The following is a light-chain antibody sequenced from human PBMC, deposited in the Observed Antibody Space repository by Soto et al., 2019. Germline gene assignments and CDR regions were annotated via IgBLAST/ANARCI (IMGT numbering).Light chain of an antibody. CDR1: QSVSSN. V-gene: IGKV3-15*01. Sequence: EIVMTQSPATLSVSPGERATLSRRASQSVSSNLAWYQQKPGQAPRLLIYGASTRATGLPARFSGSGSGTEFTLTISSLQSEDFAVYYCQQYNKWPLTFGGGTKVEI. CDR2: GAS. CDR3: QQYNKWPLT. J-gene: IGKJ4*01.